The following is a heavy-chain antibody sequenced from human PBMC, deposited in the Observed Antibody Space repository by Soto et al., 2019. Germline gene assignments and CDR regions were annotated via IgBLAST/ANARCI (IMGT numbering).Heavy chain of an antibody. CDR3: ARVSSLTGIQLWSEKPTDSDY. CDR1: GFTFSSYA. J-gene: IGHJ4*02. D-gene: IGHD5-18*01. V-gene: IGHV3-30-3*01. CDR2: ISYDGSNK. Sequence: QVQLVESGGGVVQPGRSLRLSCAASGFTFSSYAMHWVRQAPGKGLEWVAVISYDGSNKYYADSVKGRFTISRDNSKNTLYLQMNSLRAEDTAVYYCARVSSLTGIQLWSEKPTDSDYWGQGTLVTVSS.